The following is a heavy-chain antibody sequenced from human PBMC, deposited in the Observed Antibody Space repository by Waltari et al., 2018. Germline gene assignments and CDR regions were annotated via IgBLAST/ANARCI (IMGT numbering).Heavy chain of an antibody. CDR3: VRDQSGGALDV. V-gene: IGHV3-30*07. CDR1: GFTFTNFS. D-gene: IGHD3-16*01. CDR2: RASEGSKE. Sequence: QVQLVESGGGVVQPGRSLRLSCAASGFTFTNFSLHWVRQAPAKGFEWGAVRASEGSKEDDDESGQGRFTGSRDNPKSTLSLQMDSLRPEDTALYHGVRDQSGGALDVWGQGTGVVISS. J-gene: IGHJ3*01.